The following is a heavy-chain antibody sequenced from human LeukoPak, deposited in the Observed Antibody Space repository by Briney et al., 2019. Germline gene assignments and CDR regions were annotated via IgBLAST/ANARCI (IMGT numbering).Heavy chain of an antibody. V-gene: IGHV1-2*02. Sequence: ASVKVSCKASGGTFSSYAISWVRQAPGQGLEWMGWINPNSGGTNYAQKFQGRVTMTRDTSISTAYMELSRLRSDDTAVYYCARRGTTVPKPFFDYWGQGTLVTVSS. CDR3: ARRGTTVPKPFFDY. D-gene: IGHD4-17*01. CDR1: GGTFSSYA. CDR2: INPNSGGT. J-gene: IGHJ4*02.